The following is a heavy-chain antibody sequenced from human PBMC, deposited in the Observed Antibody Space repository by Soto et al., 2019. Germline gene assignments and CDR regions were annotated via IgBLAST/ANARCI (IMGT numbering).Heavy chain of an antibody. V-gene: IGHV1-69*06. CDR3: ARRHYDILTCYLPFYSYYGRDV. CDR1: GGTFSSYA. CDR2: IIPIFGTA. J-gene: IGHJ6*02. D-gene: IGHD3-9*01. Sequence: SVKVSCKASGGTFSSYAISWVRQAPGQGLEWMGGIIPIFGTANCAQKFQGRVTITADKSTSTAYMELSSLRSEDTAVYYCARRHYDILTCYLPFYSYYGRDVWG.